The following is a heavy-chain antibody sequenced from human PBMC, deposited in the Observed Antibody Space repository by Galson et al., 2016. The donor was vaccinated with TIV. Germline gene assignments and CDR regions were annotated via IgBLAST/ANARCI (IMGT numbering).Heavy chain of an antibody. J-gene: IGHJ3*01. CDR1: GFTFSTYA. D-gene: IGHD4-23*01. CDR2: IVGTGGTT. CDR3: AKRKNYGGDAFDL. V-gene: IGHV3-23*01. Sequence: SLRLSCAASGFTFSTYAMNWVRQAPGKGLEWVSGIVGTGGTTYYADSVKGRFTISRDNSKNTLYLQMNSLRAEVTAVYYCAKRKNYGGDAFDLWGQGTLVTVSS.